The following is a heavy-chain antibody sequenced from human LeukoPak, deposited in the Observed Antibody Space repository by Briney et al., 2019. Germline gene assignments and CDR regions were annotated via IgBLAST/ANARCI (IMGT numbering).Heavy chain of an antibody. CDR1: GGTFSSYA. J-gene: IGHJ6*02. Sequence: SVKVSCKAFGGTFSSYAISWVRQAPGQGLEWMGGIIPIFGTANYAQKFQGRVTITADESTSTAYMELSSLRSEDTAVYYCTIPTRCSSTSCYIYYYYYGMDVWGQGTTVTVSS. V-gene: IGHV1-69*13. CDR2: IIPIFGTA. D-gene: IGHD2-2*02. CDR3: TIPTRCSSTSCYIYYYYYGMDV.